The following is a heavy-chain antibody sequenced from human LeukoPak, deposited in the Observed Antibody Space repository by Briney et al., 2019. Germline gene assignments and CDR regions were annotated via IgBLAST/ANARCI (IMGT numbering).Heavy chain of an antibody. CDR2: ISGSGGST. Sequence: GGTLRLSCAASGFTFSSYGMSWVRQAPGKGLEWVSAISGSGGSTYYADSVKGRFTISRDNSKNTLYLQMNSLRAEDTAVYYCAKGTRLSITMVRPDFDYWGQGTLVTVSS. CDR3: AKGTRLSITMVRPDFDY. D-gene: IGHD3-10*01. V-gene: IGHV3-23*01. J-gene: IGHJ4*02. CDR1: GFTFSSYG.